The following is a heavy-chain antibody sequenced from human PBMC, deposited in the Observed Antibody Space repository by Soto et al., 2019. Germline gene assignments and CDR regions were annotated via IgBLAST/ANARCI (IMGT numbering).Heavy chain of an antibody. Sequence: QITLKESGPTLVKSTQTLTLTCTFSGFSLRSGGGAVGWIRQPPGKALEWLAIIYASGGTHYSPSLKTILTIHKHTSKNQVDITMTNMDPVDTATYYCGHRRDVATRCWFDPWGQGILVTVSS. CDR1: GFSLRSGGGA. J-gene: IGHJ5*02. CDR3: GHRRDVATRCWFDP. V-gene: IGHV2-5*01. CDR2: IYASGGT. D-gene: IGHD6-6*01.